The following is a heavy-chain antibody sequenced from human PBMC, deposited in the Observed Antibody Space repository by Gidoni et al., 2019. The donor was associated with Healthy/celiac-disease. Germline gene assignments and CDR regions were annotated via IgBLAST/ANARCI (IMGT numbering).Heavy chain of an antibody. V-gene: IGHV3-7*03. Sequence: EVQLVESGGGLVQPGGSLRLSCAASGFTFSSYWMSWVRQAPGKGLEGVANIKQDGREKYYVDSGKGRFTISRDNAKNSLYLQMNSLRAEDTAVYYCARAWEISGLALSGWGYFDYWGQGTLVTVSS. CDR3: ARAWEISGLALSGWGYFDY. D-gene: IGHD1-26*01. CDR2: IKQDGREK. J-gene: IGHJ4*02. CDR1: GFTFSSYW.